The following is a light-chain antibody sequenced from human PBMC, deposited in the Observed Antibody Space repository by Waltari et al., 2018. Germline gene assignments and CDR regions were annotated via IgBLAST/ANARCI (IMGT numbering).Light chain of an antibody. Sequence: QSALTQPASVSGTPGQSLTIPCSGTTRAVGRYYLASWYQQHPGQAPKLLICEVFKRPPDTSSRFSGAKSGSTASLTISGLQPEDEADYYCCSYAGRGTYVFGSGTKVTVL. V-gene: IGLV2-23*02. CDR2: EVF. J-gene: IGLJ1*01. CDR1: TRAVGRYYL. CDR3: CSYAGRGTYV.